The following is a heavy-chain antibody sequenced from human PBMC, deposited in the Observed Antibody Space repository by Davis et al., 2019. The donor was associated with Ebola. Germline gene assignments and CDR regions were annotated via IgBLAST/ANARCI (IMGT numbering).Heavy chain of an antibody. CDR2: IYHSGST. CDR3: AREDYGGNRAIDY. Sequence: SETLSLTCAVSGGSISSGGYSWSWIRQPPGKGLEWIGYIYHSGSTYYNPSLKSRVTISVDRSKNQFSLKLSSVTAADTAVYYCAREDYGGNRAIDYWGQGTLVTVSS. CDR1: GGSISSGGYS. J-gene: IGHJ4*02. V-gene: IGHV4-30-2*01. D-gene: IGHD4-23*01.